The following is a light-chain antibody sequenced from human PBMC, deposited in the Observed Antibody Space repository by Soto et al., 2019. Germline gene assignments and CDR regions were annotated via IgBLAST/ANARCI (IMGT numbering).Light chain of an antibody. Sequence: QSVLTQPPSTSGTPGQRVTMSCSGSNSNIGTNTVSWYQQLPGTAPKLLIQSDNRRPSGVPDRFSASKSGTSASLAISGLQSEDEADYYCASCDDSRIFVLFGGGTKLTVL. CDR3: ASCDDSRIFVL. CDR2: SDN. J-gene: IGLJ2*01. V-gene: IGLV1-44*01. CDR1: NSNIGTNT.